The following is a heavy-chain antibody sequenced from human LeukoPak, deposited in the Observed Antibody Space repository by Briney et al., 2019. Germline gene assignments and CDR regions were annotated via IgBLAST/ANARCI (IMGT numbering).Heavy chain of an antibody. CDR3: ARGRPGPAGAGTYDF. V-gene: IGHV1-8*01. CDR1: GYTFTTSD. CDR2: MNPNSGKT. J-gene: IGHJ4*02. Sequence: ASVKVSCTASGYTFTTSDINWVRQATGQGLEWMGWMNPNSGKTGSAQKFQGRLTMTKNTSTSTAYMEVTGLKFGDTAIYYCARGRPGPAGAGTYDFWGQGTLITVSS. D-gene: IGHD6-13*01.